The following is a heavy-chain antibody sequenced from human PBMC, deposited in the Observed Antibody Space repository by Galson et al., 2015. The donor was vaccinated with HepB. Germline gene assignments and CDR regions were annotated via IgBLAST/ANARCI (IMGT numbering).Heavy chain of an antibody. D-gene: IGHD2-8*01. J-gene: IGHJ4*02. CDR3: AGEGYCTNGVCYRDY. CDR1: GFTFSSYS. V-gene: IGHV3-21*01. CDR2: ISSSSYI. Sequence: SLRLSCAASGFTFSSYSMNWVRQAPGKGLEWVSSISSSSYIYYADSVKGRFTISRDNAKNSLYLQMNSLRAEDTAVYYCAGEGYCTNGVCYRDYWGQGTLVTVSS.